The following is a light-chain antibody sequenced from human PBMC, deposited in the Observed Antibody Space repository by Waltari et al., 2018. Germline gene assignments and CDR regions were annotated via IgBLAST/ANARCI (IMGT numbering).Light chain of an antibody. CDR1: TSNIGVST. CDR2: GFN. J-gene: IGLJ2*01. V-gene: IGLV1-44*01. CDR3: AAWDRSLRIVV. Sequence: QSVLTQPPSASGTPGQRVTSSCSGSTSNIGVSTVHWYQPFHGTAPNPLIYGFNHRPSGVPARFSGSKSGTSASLAISGLQSEDEADYFCAAWDRSLRIVVFGGGTKLTVL.